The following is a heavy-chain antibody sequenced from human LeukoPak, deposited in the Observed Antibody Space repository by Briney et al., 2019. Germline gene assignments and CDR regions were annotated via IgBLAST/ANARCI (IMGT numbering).Heavy chain of an antibody. CDR2: INHSGST. CDR3: ATDFWSGLPMDV. D-gene: IGHD3-3*01. V-gene: IGHV4-34*01. J-gene: IGHJ6*02. CDR1: GVSFSGYY. Sequence: SETLSLTCAVYGVSFSGYYWSWIRQPPGKGLEWIGEINHSGSTNYNPSLKSRVTISVDTSKNQFSLKLSSVTAADTAVYYCATDFWSGLPMDVWGQGTTVTVSS.